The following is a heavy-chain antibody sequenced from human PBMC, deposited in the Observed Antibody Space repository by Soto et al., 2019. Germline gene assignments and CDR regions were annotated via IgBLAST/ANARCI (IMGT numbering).Heavy chain of an antibody. J-gene: IGHJ5*02. D-gene: IGHD3-16*01. CDR1: GGSISSGDYY. CDR2: IYYSGST. V-gene: IGHV4-30-4*01. CDR3: AREGRVGDFSRWFDP. Sequence: QVQLQESGPGLVKPSQTLSLTCTVSGGSISSGDYYWSWIRQPPGKGLEWIGYIYYSGSTYYNPSLKSRVTMSVDTSKNQFSLKLSSVTAADTAVYYCAREGRVGDFSRWFDPWGQGTLFTVSS.